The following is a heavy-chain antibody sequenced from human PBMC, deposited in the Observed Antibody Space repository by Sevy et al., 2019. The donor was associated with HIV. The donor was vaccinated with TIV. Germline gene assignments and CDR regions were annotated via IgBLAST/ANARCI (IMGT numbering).Heavy chain of an antibody. CDR2: IWFDGSNK. Sequence: GGSLRLSCAASGFTFSTYSMHWVRQAPGKGLERVALIWFDGSNKYYADSVKGRFTISRDNSKNTLYLQMNSLRAEDTAVYYCAKAVADSNYYYGLDVWCQGTTVTVSS. V-gene: IGHV3-33*06. CDR3: AKAVADSNYYYGLDV. D-gene: IGHD6-19*01. CDR1: GFTFSTYS. J-gene: IGHJ6*02.